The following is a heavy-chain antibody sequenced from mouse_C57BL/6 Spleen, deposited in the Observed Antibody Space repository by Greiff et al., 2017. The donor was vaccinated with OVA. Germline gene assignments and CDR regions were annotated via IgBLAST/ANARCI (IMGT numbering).Heavy chain of an antibody. CDR3: ARGGNYCGSSYDDY. Sequence: QVQLQQSGAELVKPGASVKMSCKASGYTFTSYWITWVKQRPGQGLEWIGDIYPGSGSTNYNEKFKSKATLTVDTSSSPAYMPLSSLTSEDSAVYYGARGGNYCGSSYDDYWGQGTTLTVSS. J-gene: IGHJ2*01. CDR2: IYPGSGST. D-gene: IGHD1-1*01. V-gene: IGHV1-55*01. CDR1: GYTFTSYW.